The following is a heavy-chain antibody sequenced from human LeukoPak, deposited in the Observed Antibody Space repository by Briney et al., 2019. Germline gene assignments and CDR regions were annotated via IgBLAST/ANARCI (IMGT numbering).Heavy chain of an antibody. D-gene: IGHD2-2*01. CDR1: GGSISSSNW. Sequence: SETLSLTCAVSGGSISSSNWWSWVRQPPGKGLEWIGEIYHSGSTNYNPSLKSRVTISVDKSKNQFSLKVNSVTAADTAVYYCASAGQGYCSSAGCFLSLDYWGQGTLVTVSS. CDR2: IYHSGST. V-gene: IGHV4-4*02. J-gene: IGHJ4*02. CDR3: ASAGQGYCSSAGCFLSLDY.